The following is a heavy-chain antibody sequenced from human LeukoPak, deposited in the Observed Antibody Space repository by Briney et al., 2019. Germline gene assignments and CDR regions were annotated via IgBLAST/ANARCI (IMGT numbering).Heavy chain of an antibody. V-gene: IGHV1-46*01. J-gene: IGHJ4*02. CDR1: GYPFTTFS. CDR2: INPGIFTT. CDR3: ARDWAHGSFDF. Sequence: GASVKLSCKASGYPFTTFSLHWVRQAPGQGLEWMAIINPGIFTTTYAQKLQDRITVTSDTSTATVYTELRSLRLEDTAVYFCARDWAHGSFDFWGQGTLVTVSS. D-gene: IGHD3-16*01.